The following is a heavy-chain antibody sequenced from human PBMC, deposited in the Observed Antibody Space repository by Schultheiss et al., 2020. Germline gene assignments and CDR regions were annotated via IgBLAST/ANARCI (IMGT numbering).Heavy chain of an antibody. D-gene: IGHD3-10*01. Sequence: SWVRQAPGKGLEWIGYIYYSGSTYYNPSLKSRVTISVDTSKNQFSLKLSSVTAADTAVYYCARDYGSGSYSWGQGTLVTVSS. CDR3: ARDYGSGSYS. CDR2: IYYSGST. V-gene: IGHV4-31*02. J-gene: IGHJ4*02.